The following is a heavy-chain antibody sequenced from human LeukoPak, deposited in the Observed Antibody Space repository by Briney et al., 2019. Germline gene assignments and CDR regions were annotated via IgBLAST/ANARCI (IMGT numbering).Heavy chain of an antibody. CDR1: GYTVTSYD. D-gene: IGHD3-22*01. CDR2: MNPNSGNT. V-gene: IGHV1-8*01. CDR3: AREYYYDGSGYYYGDYYYYMDV. Sequence: ASVKVSCKASGYTVTSYDINWVRQATGQGLEWMGWMNPNSGNTGYAQKFQGRVTMTRNTSISTAYMELSSLRSEDTAVYYCAREYYYDGSGYYYGDYYYYMDVWGKGTTVTVSS. J-gene: IGHJ6*03.